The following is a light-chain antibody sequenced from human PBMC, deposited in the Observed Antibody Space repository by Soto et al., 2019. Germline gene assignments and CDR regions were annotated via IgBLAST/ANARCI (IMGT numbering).Light chain of an antibody. CDR3: QQYNNWPPIT. V-gene: IGKV3D-15*01. CDR1: QSVSSK. J-gene: IGKJ5*01. Sequence: ETVMTQSPATLSVSTGERATLSCGASQSVSSKLAWYQQKPGQAPRLLIYGASTRATGIPARFSGSGSATEFTPSISSLQSEDSAVYYCQQYNNWPPITFGQGTRLEIK. CDR2: GAS.